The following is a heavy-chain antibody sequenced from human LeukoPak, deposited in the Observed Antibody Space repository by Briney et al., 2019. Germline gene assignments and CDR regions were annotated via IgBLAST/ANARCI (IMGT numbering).Heavy chain of an antibody. CDR1: GGSFSGYY. CDR2: INHSGST. V-gene: IGHV4-34*01. CDR3: ARKRGYFSGGSCYFVGYYFDY. Sequence: SETLSLTCAVYGGSFSGYYWSRIRQPPGKGLEWIGEINHSGSTNYNPSLKSRVTISVDTSKNQFSLKLSSVTAAETAVYYCARKRGYFSGGSCYFVGYYFDYWGQGTLVTVSS. J-gene: IGHJ4*02. D-gene: IGHD2-15*01.